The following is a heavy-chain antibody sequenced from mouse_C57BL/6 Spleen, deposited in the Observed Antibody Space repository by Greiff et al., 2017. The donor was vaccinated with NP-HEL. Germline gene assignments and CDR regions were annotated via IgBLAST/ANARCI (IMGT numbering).Heavy chain of an antibody. CDR1: GFTFSDYG. D-gene: IGHD1-1*01. Sequence: EVQVVESGGGLVKPGGSLKLSCAASGFTFSDYGMHWVRQAPERGLEWVAYISSGSSTIYYAVTGKGRFTISRDNAKKTLFLQMTSLRSEDTAMYYCARSGSSYVGWFAYWGQGTLVTVSA. V-gene: IGHV5-17*01. J-gene: IGHJ3*01. CDR3: ARSGSSYVGWFAY. CDR2: ISSGSSTI.